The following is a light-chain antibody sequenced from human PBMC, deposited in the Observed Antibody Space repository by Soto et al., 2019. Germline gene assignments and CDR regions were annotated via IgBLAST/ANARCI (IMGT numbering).Light chain of an antibody. Sequence: EIELTQSPATLSLSPGDRATLSCRASQSVSSYLAWYQQKPGQAPRLLIYDASNRATGIPARFSGSGSGTDFSLPTSSLEPEDFAVYYCQQRSNWPPWTVGQGTKVDIK. CDR1: QSVSSY. CDR2: DAS. CDR3: QQRSNWPPWT. V-gene: IGKV3-11*01. J-gene: IGKJ1*01.